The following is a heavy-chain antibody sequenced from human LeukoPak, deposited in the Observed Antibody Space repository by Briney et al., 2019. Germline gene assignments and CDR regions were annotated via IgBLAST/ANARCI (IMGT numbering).Heavy chain of an antibody. D-gene: IGHD3-22*01. CDR2: ISSSSSTI. CDR3: AREMVVVTYY. CDR1: GFTFSSYS. J-gene: IGHJ4*02. V-gene: IGHV3-48*04. Sequence: PGGSLXXSCAASGFTFSSYSMNWVRQAPGTGLEWVSYISSSSSTIYYADSVKGRFTISRDNAKNSLYLQMNSLRAEDTAVYYCAREMVVVTYYWGQGTLVTVSS.